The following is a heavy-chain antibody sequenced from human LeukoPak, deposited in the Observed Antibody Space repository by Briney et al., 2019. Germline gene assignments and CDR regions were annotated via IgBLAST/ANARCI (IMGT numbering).Heavy chain of an antibody. D-gene: IGHD3-3*01. V-gene: IGHV3-30-3*01. CDR3: ARDRAVIYDFWSGPLFDP. CDR1: GFTFSSYA. J-gene: IGHJ5*02. Sequence: GGSLRLSCAASGFTFSSYAMHWVRQAPGKGLKWVAVISYDGSNKYYADSVKGRFTISRDNSKNTLYLQMNSLRAEDTAVYYCARDRAVIYDFWSGPLFDPWGQGTLVTVSS. CDR2: ISYDGSNK.